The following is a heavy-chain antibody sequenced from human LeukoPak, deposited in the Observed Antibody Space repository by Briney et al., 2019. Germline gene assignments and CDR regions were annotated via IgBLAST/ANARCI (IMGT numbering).Heavy chain of an antibody. D-gene: IGHD3-22*01. J-gene: IGHJ4*02. V-gene: IGHV1-69*13. CDR1: GGTFSSYA. CDR3: ARMSTYYYDSSGYPLAH. CDR2: IIPIFGTA. Sequence: SVTVSCKASGGTFSSYAISWVRQAPGQGLEWMGGIIPIFGTANYAQKFQGRVTITADESTSTAYMELSSLRSEDTAVYYCARMSTYYYDSSGYPLAHWGQGTLVTVSS.